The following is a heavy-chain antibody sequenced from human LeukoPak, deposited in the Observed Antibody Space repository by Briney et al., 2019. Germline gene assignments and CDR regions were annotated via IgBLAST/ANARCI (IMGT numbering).Heavy chain of an antibody. J-gene: IGHJ5*02. Sequence: GGSLRLSCAASGFTFDDYAMHRVRQAPGKGLEWVLGISWNSGSIVYADSVRGRFTISRDNAKNSLYLQMNSLRAEDTALYYCAKDPYGSGNSNCFHPWGQGTLVTVSS. CDR3: AKDPYGSGNSNCFHP. CDR2: ISWNSGSI. V-gene: IGHV3-9*01. CDR1: GFTFDDYA. D-gene: IGHD3-10*01.